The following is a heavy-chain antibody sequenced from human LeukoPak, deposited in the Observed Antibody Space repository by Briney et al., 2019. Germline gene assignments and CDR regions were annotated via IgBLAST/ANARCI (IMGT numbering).Heavy chain of an antibody. CDR2: ISSSGSTI. V-gene: IGHV3-48*03. CDR3: IVLAVAGTFGFDY. Sequence: PGGSLRLSCAASGFTFSSYEMNWVRQAPGKGLEWVSYISSSGSTIYYADSVKGRFTISRDNAKNSLSLQMNSLRAEDTAVYYCIVLAVAGTFGFDYWGQGTLVTVSS. CDR1: GFTFSSYE. D-gene: IGHD6-19*01. J-gene: IGHJ4*02.